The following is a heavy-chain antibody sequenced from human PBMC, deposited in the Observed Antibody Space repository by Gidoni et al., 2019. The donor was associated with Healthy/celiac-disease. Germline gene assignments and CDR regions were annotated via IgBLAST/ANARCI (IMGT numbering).Heavy chain of an antibody. CDR1: GFTFSSYA. Sequence: QVQLVESGGGVVQPGRSLRLSCAASGFTFSSYAMHWVRQAPGKGLEGVAVISYDGSNKYYADSVKGRFTISRDNSKNTLYLQMNSLRAEDTAVYYCARDHRGYCSSTSCYRTPDRHDYWGQGTLVTVSS. CDR3: ARDHRGYCSSTSCYRTPDRHDY. V-gene: IGHV3-30-3*01. D-gene: IGHD2-2*02. J-gene: IGHJ4*02. CDR2: ISYDGSNK.